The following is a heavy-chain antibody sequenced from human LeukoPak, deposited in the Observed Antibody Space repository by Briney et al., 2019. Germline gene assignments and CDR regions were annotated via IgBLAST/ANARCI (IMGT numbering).Heavy chain of an antibody. D-gene: IGHD3-22*01. J-gene: IGHJ4*02. V-gene: IGHV3-33*01. CDR3: ARGSYSSGWYLDY. Sequence: GGSLRLSCAASGFAFRAHGMHWVRQAPGKGLEWVAVIWYDGSNKNYADSVKGRFTISRDNSKNTLFLQMNSLRDEDTAVYHCARGSYSSGWYLDYWGQGTLVTVSS. CDR2: IWYDGSNK. CDR1: GFAFRAHG.